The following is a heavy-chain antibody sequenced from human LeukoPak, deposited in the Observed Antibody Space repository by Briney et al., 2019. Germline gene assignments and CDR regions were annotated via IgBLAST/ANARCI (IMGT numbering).Heavy chain of an antibody. V-gene: IGHV5-51*01. CDR3: ARHGGAYCSSTSCNWFDP. J-gene: IGHJ5*02. CDR2: IYPGDSDT. CDR1: GYSFTSYW. Sequence: GESLKISCKGSGYSFTSYWIGWVRQMPGKGLELMGIIYPGDSDTRYSPSFQSQITISDDTSISTAYVQWSSLKASDTDMYYCARHGGAYCSSTSCNWFDPWGQGTLVTVSS. D-gene: IGHD2-2*01.